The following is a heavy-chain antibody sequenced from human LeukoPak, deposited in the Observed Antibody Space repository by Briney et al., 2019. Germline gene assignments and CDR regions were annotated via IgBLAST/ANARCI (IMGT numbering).Heavy chain of an antibody. CDR3: ARDNGRYHAEYYFDS. J-gene: IGHJ4*02. V-gene: IGHV4-4*07. CDR2: IYTGGTT. D-gene: IGHD1-26*01. CDR1: GGSISPYY. Sequence: SETLSLTCIVSGGSISPYYWSWIRQPAGKALELIGRIYTGGTTTYNPSLKSRVTMSVDTSKNQFSLKLSSVTAADTAVYYCARDNGRYHAEYYFDSWGQGTLVTVSS.